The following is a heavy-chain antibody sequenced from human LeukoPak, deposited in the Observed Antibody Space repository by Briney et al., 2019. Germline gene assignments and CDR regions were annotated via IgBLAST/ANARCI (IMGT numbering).Heavy chain of an antibody. CDR1: GYTLTELS. V-gene: IGHV1-24*01. J-gene: IGHJ6*02. CDR2: FDPEDGET. Sequence: ASVKVSCKVSGYTLTELSMHWVRQAPGKGLEWMGGFDPEDGETIYAQKFQGRVTMTEDTSTDTAYMELSSLRSEDTAVYYCAISPGVSPQNYYYYYGMDVWGQGTTVTVSS. CDR3: AISPGVSPQNYYYYYGMDV.